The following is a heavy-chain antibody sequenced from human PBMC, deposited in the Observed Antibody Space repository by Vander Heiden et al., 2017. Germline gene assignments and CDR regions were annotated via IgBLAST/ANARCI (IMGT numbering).Heavy chain of an antibody. D-gene: IGHD3-22*01. J-gene: IGHJ3*02. CDR1: GGSISSYY. Sequence: QVQLQASGPGLVKPSETLSLTCTVPGGSISSYYWSWTRQPPGKGLEWIGYIYYSGSTNYNPSLKSRVTISVDTSKNQFSLKLSSVTAADTAVYYWARASGYYWRVGAFDIWGQGTMVTVSS. CDR3: ARASGYYWRVGAFDI. V-gene: IGHV4-59*01. CDR2: IYYSGST.